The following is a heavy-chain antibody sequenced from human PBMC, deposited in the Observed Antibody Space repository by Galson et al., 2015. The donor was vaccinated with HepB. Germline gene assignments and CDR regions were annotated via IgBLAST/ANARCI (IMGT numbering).Heavy chain of an antibody. D-gene: IGHD4-17*01. V-gene: IGHV3-21*01. CDR3: ARGYGDYAAGY. J-gene: IGHJ4*02. Sequence: SLRLSCAASGFTFSTYSMNWVRQAPGEGLEWVSSISTSIYDIYYADSVKGRFTISRDNAKNSLYLQMNSLRAEDTAVYYCARGYGDYAAGYWGQGTLVTVSS. CDR2: ISTSIYDI. CDR1: GFTFSTYS.